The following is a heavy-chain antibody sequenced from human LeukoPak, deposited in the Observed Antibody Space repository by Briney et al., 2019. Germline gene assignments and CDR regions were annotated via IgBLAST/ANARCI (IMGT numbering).Heavy chain of an antibody. CDR2: INAGNGNT. J-gene: IGHJ4*02. CDR1: GYTFTSYA. CDR3: ARASRRTLAGTSFDY. Sequence: ASVKVSCKASGYTFTSYAMHWVRQAPGQRLEWMGWINAGNGNTKYSQEFQGRVTITRDTSASTAYMELSSLRSEDMAVYYCARASRRTLAGTSFDYWGQGTLVTVSS. D-gene: IGHD6-19*01. V-gene: IGHV1-3*03.